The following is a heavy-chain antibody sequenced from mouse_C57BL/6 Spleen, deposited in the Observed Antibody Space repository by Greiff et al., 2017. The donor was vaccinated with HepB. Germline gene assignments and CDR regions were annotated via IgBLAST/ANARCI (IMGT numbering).Heavy chain of an antibody. J-gene: IGHJ2*01. CDR3: TRSYYYGSSSYYFDY. CDR2: IYPGNSDT. CDR1: GYTFTSYW. Sequence: VHVKQSGTVLARPGASVKMSCKTSGYTFTSYWMHWVKQRPGQGLEWIGAIYPGNSDTSYNQKFKGKAKLTAVTSASTAYMELSSLTNEDSAVYYCTRSYYYGSSSYYFDYWGQGTTLTVSS. D-gene: IGHD1-1*01. V-gene: IGHV1-5*01.